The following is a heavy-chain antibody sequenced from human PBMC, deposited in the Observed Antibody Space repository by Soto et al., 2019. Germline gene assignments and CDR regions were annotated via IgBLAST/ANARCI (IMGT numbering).Heavy chain of an antibody. Sequence: VQLQESGPGLVKPSQTLSLTCTVSGGSISSGGYYWSWIRQHPGKGLEWIGYIYYSGSTYYNPSLKSRVTISVDTSKNQFSLKLSSVTAADTAVYYCARVGSSSSSYYYYMDVWGKGTTVTVSS. J-gene: IGHJ6*03. D-gene: IGHD6-6*01. CDR3: ARVGSSSSSYYYYMDV. CDR1: GGSISSGGYY. V-gene: IGHV4-31*03. CDR2: IYYSGST.